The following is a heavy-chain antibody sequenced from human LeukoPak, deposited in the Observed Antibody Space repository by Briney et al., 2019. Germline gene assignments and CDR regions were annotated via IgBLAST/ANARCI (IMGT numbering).Heavy chain of an antibody. Sequence: GASVKVSCKASGGTFSSYAISWVRQAPGQGLEWMGGFDPEDGETIYAQKFQGRVTMTEDTSTDTAYMELSSLRSEDTAVYYCATLDTAIFDYWGQGTLVTVSS. D-gene: IGHD5-18*01. CDR3: ATLDTAIFDY. CDR2: FDPEDGET. J-gene: IGHJ4*02. CDR1: GGTFSSYA. V-gene: IGHV1-24*01.